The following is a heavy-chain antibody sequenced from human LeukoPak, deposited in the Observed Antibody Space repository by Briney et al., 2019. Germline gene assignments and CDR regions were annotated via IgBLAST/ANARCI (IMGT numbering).Heavy chain of an antibody. CDR3: AREGGFLDPFDY. CDR2: INHSGST. D-gene: IGHD3-3*01. Sequence: SETLSLTCAVYGGSFSGYYWSWIRQPPGKGLEWIGEINHSGSTNYNPSLKSRVTISVDTSKNQFSLKLSSVTAADTAVYYCAREGGFLDPFDYWGQGILVTVSS. V-gene: IGHV4-34*01. J-gene: IGHJ4*02. CDR1: GGSFSGYY.